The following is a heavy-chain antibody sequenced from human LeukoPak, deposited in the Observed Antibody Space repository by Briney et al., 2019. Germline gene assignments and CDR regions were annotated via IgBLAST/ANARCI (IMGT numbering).Heavy chain of an antibody. D-gene: IGHD5-12*01. V-gene: IGHV1-18*01. CDR3: ARDSYVVATLRHFDY. CDR1: GYTFTSYG. Sequence: ASVKVSCKASGYTFTSYGISWARQAPGQGLEWMGWISAYNGNTNYAQKLQGRVTMTTDTSTSTAYMELRSLRSDDTAVYYCARDSYVVATLRHFDYWGQGTLVTVSS. J-gene: IGHJ4*02. CDR2: ISAYNGNT.